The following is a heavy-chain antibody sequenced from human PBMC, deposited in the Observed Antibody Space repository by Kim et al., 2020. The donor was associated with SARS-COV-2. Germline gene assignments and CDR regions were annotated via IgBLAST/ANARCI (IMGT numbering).Heavy chain of an antibody. V-gene: IGHV3-23*01. J-gene: IGHJ4*02. CDR2: GGST. CDR3: AKDPESNY. Sequence: GGSTYYADSVKGRFTISRDNSKNTLYLQMNSLRAEDTAVYYCAKDPESNYWGQGTLVTVSS.